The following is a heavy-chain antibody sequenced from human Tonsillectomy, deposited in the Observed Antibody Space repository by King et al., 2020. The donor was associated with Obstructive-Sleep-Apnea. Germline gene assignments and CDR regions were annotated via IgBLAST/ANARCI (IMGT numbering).Heavy chain of an antibody. D-gene: IGHD1-26*01. CDR1: GGSISSYY. CDR3: ARDSEDGMDV. Sequence: QLQESGPGLVKPSETLSLTCTVSGGSISSYYWSWIRQPPGKGLEGIGYIYYSGSTNYNPSPKSRVTISVDTSKNQFYLQLSSVSAADTAVYYCARDSEDGMDVWGQGTTVTVSS. J-gene: IGHJ6*02. V-gene: IGHV4-59*01. CDR2: IYYSGST.